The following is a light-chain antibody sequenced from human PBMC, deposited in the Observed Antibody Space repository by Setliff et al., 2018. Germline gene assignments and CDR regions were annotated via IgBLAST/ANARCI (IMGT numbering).Light chain of an antibody. V-gene: IGLV2-23*02. CDR2: EVD. J-gene: IGLJ1*01. Sequence: LTQPASVSGSPGQSITISCTGTSSDIGNYDLVSWYQHSPGEAPKLLIYEVDERPSGVSNRFSGSKSGNTASLTISGLQAEDGADYYCSSYAGNYIYVFGTGTKV. CDR1: SSDIGNYDL. CDR3: SSYAGNYIYV.